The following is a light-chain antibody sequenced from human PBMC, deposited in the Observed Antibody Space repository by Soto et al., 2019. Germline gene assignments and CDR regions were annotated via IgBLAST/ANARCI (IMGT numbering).Light chain of an antibody. CDR1: SSDVGGYDY. CDR2: EVN. V-gene: IGLV2-8*01. Sequence: QSALTQPPSASGSPGQSVTISCTGTSSDVGGYDYVSWYQQHPGKAPKLLIYEVNKRPSGVPDRFSGSKSGNTASLTVSGLQAEDEAGYYCSSYTSSSTLVFGGGTKLTVL. CDR3: SSYTSSSTLV. J-gene: IGLJ2*01.